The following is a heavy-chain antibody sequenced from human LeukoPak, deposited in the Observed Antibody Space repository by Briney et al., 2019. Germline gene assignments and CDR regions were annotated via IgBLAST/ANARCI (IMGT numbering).Heavy chain of an antibody. V-gene: IGHV3-21*01. Sequence: KPGGSLRLSCAASGFTFSSYSMNWVRQAPGKGLEWVSSISSSSSYIYYPDSVKGRFTISRDNAKNSLYLQMNSLRAEDTAVYYCLRCTYRGWFDPWGQGTLVTVSS. J-gene: IGHJ5*02. CDR1: GFTFSSYS. D-gene: IGHD2-2*01. CDR2: ISSSSSYI. CDR3: LRCTYRGWFDP.